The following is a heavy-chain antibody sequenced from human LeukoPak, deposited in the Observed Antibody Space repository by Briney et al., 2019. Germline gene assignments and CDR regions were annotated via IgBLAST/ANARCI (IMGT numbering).Heavy chain of an antibody. D-gene: IGHD3-22*01. V-gene: IGHV3-21*01. CDR2: ISSSSSYI. J-gene: IGHJ3*02. CDR1: GFTFSSYS. Sequence: GGSLRLSCAASGFTFSSYSMNWVRQAPGKGLELVSSISSSSSYIYYADSVKGRFTISRDNSKNSLYLEMNSLRAEDTAVYYCARRSYYYDSRDAFDIWGQGTMVTVSS. CDR3: ARRSYYYDSRDAFDI.